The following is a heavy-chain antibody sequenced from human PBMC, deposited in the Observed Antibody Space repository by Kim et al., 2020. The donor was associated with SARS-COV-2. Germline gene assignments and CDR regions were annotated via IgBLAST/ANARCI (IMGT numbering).Heavy chain of an antibody. J-gene: IGHJ5*02. Sequence: KGRFTISRDNSKHSLYLQMNSLRTEDTALYYCAKDKDTLGQQLVRDWFDPWGQGTLVTVSS. CDR3: AKDKDTLGQQLVRDWFDP. D-gene: IGHD6-13*01. V-gene: IGHV3-43*01.